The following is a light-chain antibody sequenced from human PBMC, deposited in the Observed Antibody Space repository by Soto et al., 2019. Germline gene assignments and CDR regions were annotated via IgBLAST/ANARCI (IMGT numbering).Light chain of an antibody. J-gene: IGKJ1*01. V-gene: IGKV3-15*01. CDR3: QQYNDWPS. CDR1: QNINSN. CDR2: GAS. Sequence: EIVVTQSPGTLSVSPVERCTLSCRASQNINSNLAWYQHKPGQAPRLLIYGASARATGIPARFSGSGSGTEFTLTINSLQSEDFAVFYCQQYNDWPSFGQGTKVDIK.